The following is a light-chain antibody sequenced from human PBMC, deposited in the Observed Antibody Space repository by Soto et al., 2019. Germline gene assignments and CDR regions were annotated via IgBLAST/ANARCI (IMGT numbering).Light chain of an antibody. CDR1: QSVSSY. CDR2: DAS. J-gene: IGKJ3*01. V-gene: IGKV3-11*01. Sequence: EIVLTQSPATLSLSPGERATVSCGASQSVSSYLAWYQQRPGQAPKLLIYDASNRATGIPARFSGSGSGTDFTLTISSLEPEDFAVYYCQQRSNWPLVFGPGTKVDIK. CDR3: QQRSNWPLV.